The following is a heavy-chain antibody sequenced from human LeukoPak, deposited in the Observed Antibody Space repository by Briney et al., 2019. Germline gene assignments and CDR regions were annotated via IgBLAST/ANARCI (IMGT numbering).Heavy chain of an antibody. D-gene: IGHD2-8*01. V-gene: IGHV4-31*03. Sequence: SENLSLTCTVSGGSISSGGYYWSWIRQHPGKGLEWIGYIYYSGSTYYNPSLKSRVTISADTSKNQFSLKLSSVTAADTAVYYCAAQYVNWFDPWGQGTLVTVSS. J-gene: IGHJ5*02. CDR1: GGSISSGGYY. CDR2: IYYSGST. CDR3: AAQYVNWFDP.